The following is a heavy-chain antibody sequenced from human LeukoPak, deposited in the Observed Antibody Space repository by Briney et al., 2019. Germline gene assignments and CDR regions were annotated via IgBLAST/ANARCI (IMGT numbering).Heavy chain of an antibody. V-gene: IGHV4-59*08. J-gene: IGHJ4*02. CDR3: ARHRAYSSASPFDY. CDR1: GGSISSLY. Sequence: SETLSLTCAVSGGSISSLYWSWIRQPPGKGLELMGYIYYTGSTNYNPSLKSRVTIFVDMSKNQFSLRLSSVTAADTALYYCARHRAYSSASPFDYWGQGTLVTVSS. CDR2: IYYTGST. D-gene: IGHD6-6*01.